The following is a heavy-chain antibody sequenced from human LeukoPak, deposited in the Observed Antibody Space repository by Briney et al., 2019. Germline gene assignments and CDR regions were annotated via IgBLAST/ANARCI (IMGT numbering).Heavy chain of an antibody. V-gene: IGHV4-59*01. CDR2: IYYSGST. D-gene: IGHD3-10*01. CDR1: GGSISSYY. CDR3: AREVYYGNFDY. Sequence: SETLSLTCTVSGGSISSYYWSWIRQPPGKGLEWIGYIYYSGSTNYNPSLKSRVTISVDTSKNQFSLKLSSVTAADTAVYYCAREVYYGNFDYWGQGTLATVSS. J-gene: IGHJ4*02.